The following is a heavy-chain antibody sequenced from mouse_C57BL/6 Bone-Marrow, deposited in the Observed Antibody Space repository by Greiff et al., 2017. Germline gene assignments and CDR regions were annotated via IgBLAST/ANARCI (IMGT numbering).Heavy chain of an antibody. CDR1: GYAFTNYL. Sequence: VQLQQSGAELVRPGTSVKVSCKASGYAFTNYLIEWVKQRPGQGLEWIGVINPGSGGTNYNEKFKGKATLTADKSSSTAYMQLSSLTSEDSAVYFCARDESNYHADWGQGTLVTVSA. J-gene: IGHJ3*01. CDR3: ARDESNYHAD. D-gene: IGHD2-5*01. CDR2: INPGSGGT. V-gene: IGHV1-54*01.